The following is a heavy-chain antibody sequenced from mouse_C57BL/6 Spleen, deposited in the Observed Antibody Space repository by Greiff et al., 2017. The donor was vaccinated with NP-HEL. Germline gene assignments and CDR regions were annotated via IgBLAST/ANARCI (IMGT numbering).Heavy chain of an antibody. CDR2: IYPGSGNT. CDR1: GYTFTDYY. Sequence: QVQLQQSGAELVRPGASVKLSCKASGYTFTDYYINWVKQRPGQGLEWIARIYPGSGNTYYNEKFKGKATLTAEKSSSTAYMQLSSLTSEDAAVYFCARSDGYYGYWGQGTTLTVSS. CDR3: ARSDGYYGY. J-gene: IGHJ2*01. D-gene: IGHD2-3*01. V-gene: IGHV1-76*01.